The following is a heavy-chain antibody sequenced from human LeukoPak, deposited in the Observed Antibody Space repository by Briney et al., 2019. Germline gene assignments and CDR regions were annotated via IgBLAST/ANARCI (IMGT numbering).Heavy chain of an antibody. CDR3: AKDVGPAYYFDY. V-gene: IGHV3-30*02. CDR1: GFTFSSYG. Sequence: GGSLRLSCAASGFTFSSYGMYWVCQAPGEGLGWVAFIRYDGSNKYYADSVKGRFTISRDNSKNTLYLQMNSLRAEDTAVYYCAKDVGPAYYFDYWGKGTLVTVSS. D-gene: IGHD1-26*01. J-gene: IGHJ4*02. CDR2: IRYDGSNK.